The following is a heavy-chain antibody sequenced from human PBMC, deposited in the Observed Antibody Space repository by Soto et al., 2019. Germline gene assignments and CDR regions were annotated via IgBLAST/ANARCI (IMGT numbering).Heavy chain of an antibody. CDR2: ISAYSGNT. CDR3: ARDLYSCGSPYHYFDF. V-gene: IGHV1-18*01. CDR1: GYTFTNYD. D-gene: IGHD5-18*01. J-gene: IGHJ4*02. Sequence: QVQLVQSGAEVKKPGASVQVSCKAFGYTFTNYDISWVRQAPGQGLEWMGWISAYSGNTDSAQKFQGRVTMTTDTSTSTGYMELRSLRSDDTAVYYCARDLYSCGSPYHYFDFWGQGTLVTVSS.